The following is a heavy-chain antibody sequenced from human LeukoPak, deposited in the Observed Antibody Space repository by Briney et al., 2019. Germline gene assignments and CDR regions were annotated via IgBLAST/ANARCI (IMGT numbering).Heavy chain of an antibody. Sequence: GGSLRLSCAASGFAFQYYWMAWVRQAPGKGLEWVAHMKEDGTEEYYLDSVRGRFTVSKNDAKSSLFLQMNSLTAEDTASYYCVRGGWELDFWGQGTLVTVSS. J-gene: IGHJ4*02. CDR2: MKEDGTEE. CDR3: VRGGWELDF. D-gene: IGHD1-26*01. V-gene: IGHV3-7*01. CDR1: GFAFQYYW.